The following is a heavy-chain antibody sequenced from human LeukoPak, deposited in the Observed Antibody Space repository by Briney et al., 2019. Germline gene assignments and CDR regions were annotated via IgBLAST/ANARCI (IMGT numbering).Heavy chain of an antibody. V-gene: IGHV1-2*02. J-gene: IGHJ5*02. CDR2: INPNSGGT. CDR1: GYTFTSYA. CDR3: AREANWFDP. Sequence: GASVKVSCKASGYTFTSYAMNWVRQAPGQGLEWMGWINPNSGGTNYAQKFQGRVTMTRDTSISTAYMELSRLRSDDTAVYYCAREANWFDPWGQGTLVTVSS.